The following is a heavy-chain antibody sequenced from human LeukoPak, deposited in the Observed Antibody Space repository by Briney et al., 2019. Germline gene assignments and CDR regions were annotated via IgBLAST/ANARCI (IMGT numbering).Heavy chain of an antibody. CDR3: ARIAVAGTRFQNFDY. J-gene: IGHJ4*02. CDR2: INPSGGST. V-gene: IGHV1-46*01. D-gene: IGHD6-19*01. CDR1: GYTFSNYY. Sequence: PKASVKVSCKASGYTFSNYYMHWVRQAPGQGLEWMGIINPSGGSTSYAQKFQGRVTMTRDMSTGTVYMELSSLRSEDTAVYYCARIAVAGTRFQNFDYWGQGTLVTVSS.